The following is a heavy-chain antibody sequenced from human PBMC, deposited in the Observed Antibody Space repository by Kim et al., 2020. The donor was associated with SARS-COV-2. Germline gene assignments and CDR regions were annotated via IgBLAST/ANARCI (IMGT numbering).Heavy chain of an antibody. CDR2: ISWNSGSI. Sequence: GGSLRLSCAASGFTFGDYAMHWVRQAPGKGLEWVSGISWNSGSIGYADSVKGRFTISRDNAKNSLYLQMNSLRAEDTALYYCAKAIHSNTVVPAASVWGQGTTVTVSS. CDR1: GFTFGDYA. CDR3: AKAIHSNTVVPAASV. J-gene: IGHJ6*02. D-gene: IGHD2-2*01. V-gene: IGHV3-9*01.